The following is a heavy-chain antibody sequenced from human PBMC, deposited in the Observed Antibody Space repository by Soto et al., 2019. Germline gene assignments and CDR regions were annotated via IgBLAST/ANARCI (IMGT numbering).Heavy chain of an antibody. CDR1: GFTFSSYA. Sequence: GGSLRLSCAASGFTFSSYAMHWVRQAPGKGLEWVAVISYDGSNKYYADSVKGRFTISRDNSKNTLYLQMNSLRAEDTAVYYCAREGLVYYYYYGMDVWCQGTTVTVSS. CDR3: AREGLVYYYYYGMDV. V-gene: IGHV3-30-3*01. J-gene: IGHJ6*02. CDR2: ISYDGSNK. D-gene: IGHD6-6*01.